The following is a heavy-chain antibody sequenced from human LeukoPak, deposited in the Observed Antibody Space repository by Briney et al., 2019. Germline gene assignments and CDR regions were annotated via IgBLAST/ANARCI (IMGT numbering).Heavy chain of an antibody. V-gene: IGHV3-33*01. CDR1: GFTFSSYG. CDR2: ILNDGSQE. J-gene: IGHJ3*02. Sequence: GGSLRLSCAASGFTFSSYGMHWVRQAPGRGLEWVAVILNDGSQEKYADSVKGRFTISRDNSKNTLFLQMNSLRAEDTAVYYCARDDALGDNALDIWGQGTMVTVSS. CDR3: ARDDALGDNALDI. D-gene: IGHD3-16*01.